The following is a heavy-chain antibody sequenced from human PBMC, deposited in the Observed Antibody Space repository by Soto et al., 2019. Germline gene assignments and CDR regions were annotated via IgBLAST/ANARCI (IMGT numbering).Heavy chain of an antibody. CDR1: GFTFRRYA. CDR2: ISGSDGST. J-gene: IGHJ4*02. CDR3: AKRYDSGSNFFDY. Sequence: GGSLRLSCTASGFTFRRYAMSWVRQAPGKGLEWVSAISGSDGSTYYADSVKGRFTISRDNSKNTLYLQMNSLRAEDTAVYYCAKRYDSGSNFFDYWGQGTLVTVSS. D-gene: IGHD3-10*01. V-gene: IGHV3-23*01.